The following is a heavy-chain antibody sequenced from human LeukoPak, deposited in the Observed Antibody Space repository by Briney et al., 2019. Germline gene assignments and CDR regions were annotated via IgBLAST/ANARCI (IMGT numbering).Heavy chain of an antibody. CDR1: GFTFSSYS. Sequence: GGSLRLSCAASGFTFSSYSMSWVRQAPGRGLDWVSVISAGGGSTYYADSVKGRFTISRDNSKNTLYLQMNSLRAEDTAVYYCAQSSYNYCLPHNWGQGTLVTVSS. V-gene: IGHV3-23*01. CDR2: ISAGGGST. D-gene: IGHD5-18*01. CDR3: AQSSYNYCLPHN. J-gene: IGHJ4*02.